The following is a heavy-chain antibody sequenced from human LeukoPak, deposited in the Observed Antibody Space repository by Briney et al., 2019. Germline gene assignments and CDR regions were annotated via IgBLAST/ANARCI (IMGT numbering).Heavy chain of an antibody. CDR2: INPNSGRT. CDR1: GYFFTTFY. V-gene: IGHV1-2*02. J-gene: IGHJ5*02. Sequence: GTSVKVSCKASGYFFTTFYLHWVRQAPGQGLEWMGCINPNSGRTNFPQKFQGRVTMTRDTSSTTVYMDLTRLRSDDTAVYFCARPLGSLKEHWWFDPWGQGTLVTVSS. CDR3: ARPLGSLKEHWWFDP. D-gene: IGHD3-3*02.